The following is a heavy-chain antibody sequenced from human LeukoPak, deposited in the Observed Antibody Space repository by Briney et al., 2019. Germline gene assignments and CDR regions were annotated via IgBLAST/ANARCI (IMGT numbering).Heavy chain of an antibody. Sequence: SETLSLTCTVSGGSISSYYWSWIRQPAGKGLEWIGRIYTSGSTNYNPSLKSRVTMSVDTSKNQFSLKLSSVTAADTAVYYCARYYDSSGYLAAFDIWGQGTMVTVSS. V-gene: IGHV4-4*07. D-gene: IGHD3-22*01. CDR3: ARYYDSSGYLAAFDI. CDR2: IYTSGST. CDR1: GGSISSYY. J-gene: IGHJ3*02.